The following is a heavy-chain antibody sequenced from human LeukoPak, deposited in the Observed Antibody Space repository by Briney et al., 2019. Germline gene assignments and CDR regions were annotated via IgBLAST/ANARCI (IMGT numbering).Heavy chain of an antibody. CDR1: GYTFTSYG. CDR2: ISAYNGNT. V-gene: IGHV1-18*01. J-gene: IGHJ4*02. D-gene: IGHD3-10*01. Sequence: EASVKVSCKASGYTFTSYGISWVRQAPGQGLEWMGWISAYNGNTNYAQKLQGRVSMTTDTSTTTAYMELRSLRSDDTAVYYCARGGLRDMVRGVITLDYWGQGTLVTVSS. CDR3: ARGGLRDMVRGVITLDY.